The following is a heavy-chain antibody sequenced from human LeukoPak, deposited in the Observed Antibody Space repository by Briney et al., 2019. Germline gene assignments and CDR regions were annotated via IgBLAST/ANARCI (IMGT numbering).Heavy chain of an antibody. Sequence: ASVKVSCKASGYTFTGYYMHWVRQATGQGLEWMGWMNPNSGNTGYAQKFQGRVTMTRNTSISTAYMELSSLRSEDTAVYYCARENIDYYYYGMDVWGQGTTVTVSS. D-gene: IGHD2/OR15-2a*01. V-gene: IGHV1-8*02. CDR1: GYTFTGYY. CDR3: ARENIDYYYYGMDV. J-gene: IGHJ6*02. CDR2: MNPNSGNT.